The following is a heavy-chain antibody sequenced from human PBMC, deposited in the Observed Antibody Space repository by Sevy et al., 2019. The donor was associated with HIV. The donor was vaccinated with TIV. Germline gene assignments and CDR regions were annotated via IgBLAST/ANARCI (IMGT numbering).Heavy chain of an antibody. V-gene: IGHV4-59*01. Sequence: SETLSLRCPVSTGSFSSYHWTWIRQPPGKALQWIGYIYYTGTTNYNPSLKGRVNISIDTSSNEFSLKLTSVTTADTAVYYCARGMAAADEAVDSWGQGTLVTVSS. CDR2: IYYTGTT. CDR1: TGSFSSYH. J-gene: IGHJ4*02. D-gene: IGHD6-13*01. CDR3: ARGMAAADEAVDS.